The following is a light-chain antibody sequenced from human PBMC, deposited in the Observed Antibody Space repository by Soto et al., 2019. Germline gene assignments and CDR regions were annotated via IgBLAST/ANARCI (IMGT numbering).Light chain of an antibody. J-gene: IGKJ1*01. CDR1: QGIRGD. V-gene: IGKV1-6*01. CDR3: LQDYNYPRT. CDR2: GPS. Sequence: AIQMTQSPSSLSASVGDRVTITCRASQGIRGDLAWYQQKPGKAPKLLIYGPSTLQSGVPSRFSGSGSGTDFTLTISRLQPEDFANYYCLQDYNYPRTFGQGTKVEIK.